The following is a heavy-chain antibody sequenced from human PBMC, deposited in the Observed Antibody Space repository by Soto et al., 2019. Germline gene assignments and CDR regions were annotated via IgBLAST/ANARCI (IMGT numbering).Heavy chain of an antibody. CDR3: ACTRDDYDTLDY. V-gene: IGHV1-69*13. D-gene: IGHD3-9*01. CDR1: GGTFSSYA. J-gene: IGHJ4*02. CDR2: IIPIFGTA. Sequence: SVKVSCKASGGTFSSYAVSWVRQAPGQGLEWMGGIIPIFGTANYAQKFQGRVTITADASTSTAYMELSSLRSEDTAVYYCACTRDDYDTLDYWGQGTLVTVSS.